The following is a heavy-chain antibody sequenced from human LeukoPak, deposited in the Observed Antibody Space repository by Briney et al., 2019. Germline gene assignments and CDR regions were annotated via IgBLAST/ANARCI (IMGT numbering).Heavy chain of an antibody. V-gene: IGHV3-48*03. J-gene: IGHJ1*01. CDR2: ISTTGNNI. CDR3: ARHKSVGGIDH. CDR1: GFTFNHYY. Sequence: GGSLRLSCAASGFTFNHYYMTWVRQAPGAGREGLSYISTTGNNIFYKDSVKGRFTISRDNAKNSLYLQMTTLRDEDTAVYFCARHKSVGGIDHWGQGTLVTVS. D-gene: IGHD3-10*01.